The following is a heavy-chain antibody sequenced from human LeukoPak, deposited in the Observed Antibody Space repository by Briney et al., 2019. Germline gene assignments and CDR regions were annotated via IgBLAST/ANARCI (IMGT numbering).Heavy chain of an antibody. D-gene: IGHD6-6*01. Sequence: SETLSLTCTVSGGSISSSSYYWGWIRQPPGKGLEWIGSIYYSGSTYYNPSLKSRVTISVDTSKNQFSLKLSSVTAADTAVYYCARSSLAAPPDYWGQGTLVTVSS. CDR2: IYYSGST. V-gene: IGHV4-39*07. CDR3: ARSSLAAPPDY. J-gene: IGHJ4*02. CDR1: GGSISSSSYY.